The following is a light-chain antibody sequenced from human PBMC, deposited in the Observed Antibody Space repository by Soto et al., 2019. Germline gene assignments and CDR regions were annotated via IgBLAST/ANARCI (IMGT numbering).Light chain of an antibody. CDR2: WAS. Sequence: DIVMTQSPDSLAVSLGERATINCKSSQSVLYSSNDKNYLAWYQQKPGQPPKLLIYWASTRESGVPDRFSGSGSGTEFTLTISSLQAEDVAVYYCQQYYTTPPIPFGGGTKVEIK. CDR3: QQYYTTPPIP. CDR1: QSVLYSSNDKNY. V-gene: IGKV4-1*01. J-gene: IGKJ4*01.